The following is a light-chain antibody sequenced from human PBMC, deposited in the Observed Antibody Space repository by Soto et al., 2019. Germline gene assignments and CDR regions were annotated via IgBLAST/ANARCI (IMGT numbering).Light chain of an antibody. CDR3: QQYNISSYS. V-gene: IGKV3-20*01. Sequence: DIVMTQSPATLSLSTGDRATLTCRASQSVSSCYFAWYQQKPGQATRLLIYGASIRATGIPDRFSGSGSGTDFTLTISSLQPEDFAVYYCQQYNISSYSFGQGTKLEIK. J-gene: IGKJ2*01. CDR1: QSVSSCY. CDR2: GAS.